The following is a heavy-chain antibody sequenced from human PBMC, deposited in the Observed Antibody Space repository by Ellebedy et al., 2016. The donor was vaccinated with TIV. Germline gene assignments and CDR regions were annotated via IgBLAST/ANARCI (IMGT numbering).Heavy chain of an antibody. Sequence: AASVKVSCKASGYTFTGYYMHWVRQAPGQGLEWMGWINPNSGGTNYAQKLQGRVTMTTDTPTSTAYMELRSLRSDDTAVYYCARGGDVVVVAATYDAFDIWGQGTMVTVSS. CDR3: ARGGDVVVVAATYDAFDI. J-gene: IGHJ3*02. D-gene: IGHD2-15*01. CDR2: INPNSGGT. V-gene: IGHV1-2*02. CDR1: GYTFTGYY.